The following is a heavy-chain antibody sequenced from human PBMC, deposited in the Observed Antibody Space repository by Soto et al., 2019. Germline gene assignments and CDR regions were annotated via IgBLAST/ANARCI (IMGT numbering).Heavy chain of an antibody. CDR2: IVPLIGTP. CDR3: AREYSSGWSGY. CDR1: GGAFSTSG. D-gene: IGHD6-19*01. J-gene: IGHJ4*02. V-gene: IGHV1-69*01. Sequence: QVHLVQSGAEVKKPGSSVKVSCMASGGAFSTSGISWVRQAPGQGLEWVGRIVPLIGTPNYAQTFQGRVTLTADAATSTAYMELSSLRSEDTGGYYCAREYSSGWSGYWGQGTLVTVSS.